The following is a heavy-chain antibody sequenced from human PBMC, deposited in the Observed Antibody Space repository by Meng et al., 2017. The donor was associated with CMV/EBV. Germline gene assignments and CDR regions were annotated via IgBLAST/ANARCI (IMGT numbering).Heavy chain of an antibody. V-gene: IGHV3-21*01. D-gene: IGHD1-26*01. CDR1: GFTFSSYS. CDR2: ISSSSSYI. J-gene: IGHJ4*02. CDR3: ARELTPGGN. Sequence: GESLKISCAASGFTFSSYSMNWVRQASGKGLEWVSSISSSSSYIYYADSVKGRFTISRDNAKNSLYLQMNSLRAEDTAVYYCARELTPGGNWGQGTLVTVSS.